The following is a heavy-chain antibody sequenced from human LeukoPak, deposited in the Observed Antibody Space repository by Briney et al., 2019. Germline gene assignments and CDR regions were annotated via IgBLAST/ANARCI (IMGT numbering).Heavy chain of an antibody. CDR3: ARGLLLPRRWTSPGGFDY. CDR1: GFTFSSYE. CDR2: ISTSGSTI. V-gene: IGHV3-48*03. Sequence: GGSLRLSCAASGFTFSSYEMNWVRQAPGKGLEWVSFISTSGSTIYYADSVKGRFAISRDNAKNSLYLQVSSPRAEDTAVYYCARGLLLPRRWTSPGGFDYWGQGTLVTVSS. J-gene: IGHJ4*02. D-gene: IGHD2-15*01.